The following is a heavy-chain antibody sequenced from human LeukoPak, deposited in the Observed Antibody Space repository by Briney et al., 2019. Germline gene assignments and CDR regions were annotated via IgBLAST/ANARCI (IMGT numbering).Heavy chain of an antibody. CDR3: AYYYYGSRYFDY. CDR1: EYYFTSYW. CDR2: IDPGDSRV. J-gene: IGHJ4*02. D-gene: IGHD3-10*01. Sequence: GESLKTSCKGSEYYFTSYWIGWVRQMPGKGLEWMGRIDPGDSRVKYSPSFQGHVTMSVDKSINTAYLQWSSLKASDTAIYYCAYYYYGSRYFDYWGQGTRVTVSS. V-gene: IGHV5-10-1*01.